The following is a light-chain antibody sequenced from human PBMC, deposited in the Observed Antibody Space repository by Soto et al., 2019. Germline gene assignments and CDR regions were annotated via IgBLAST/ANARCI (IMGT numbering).Light chain of an antibody. CDR3: QSYDSSLSGSV. Sequence: QSVLTQPPSVSGAPGQRVTISCTGSSSNIGAYYDVHWYQQLPGTAPKLLIYGNSNRPSGVPDRFSGSKSGTSASLAITGLQAEDEADYYCQSYDSSLSGSVFGGGTKFTVL. CDR1: SSNIGAYYD. V-gene: IGLV1-40*01. J-gene: IGLJ2*01. CDR2: GNS.